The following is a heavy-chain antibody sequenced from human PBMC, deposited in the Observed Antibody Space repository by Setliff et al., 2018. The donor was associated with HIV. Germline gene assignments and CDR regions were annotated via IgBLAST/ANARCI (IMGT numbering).Heavy chain of an antibody. D-gene: IGHD3-3*01. CDR2: ISAYNGNT. Sequence: ASVKVSCKASGYTFTSYGISWVRQAPGQGLEWMGWISAYNGNTNYAQNFQGRVTITTDESTSTAYMELSSLRSEDTAVYYCARGNLKNFWSGHSVYGMDVWGQGTTVTVSS. V-gene: IGHV1-18*01. CDR3: ARGNLKNFWSGHSVYGMDV. CDR1: GYTFTSYG. J-gene: IGHJ6*02.